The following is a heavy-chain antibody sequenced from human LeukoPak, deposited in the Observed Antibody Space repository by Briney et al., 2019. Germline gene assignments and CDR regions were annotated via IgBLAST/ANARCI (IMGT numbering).Heavy chain of an antibody. CDR1: GFMFKNYG. J-gene: IGHJ4*02. D-gene: IGHD1-26*01. V-gene: IGHV3-23*01. CDR3: ATRSVVGR. Sequence: GGSLRLSCAASGFMFKNYGMSWVRQAPGKGLEWVSSISGSLDSTYYADSVKGRFTISRDNSKNTLYLEMNNLKAEDTAIYYCATRSVVGRGGQGTLVIVSS. CDR2: ISGSLDST.